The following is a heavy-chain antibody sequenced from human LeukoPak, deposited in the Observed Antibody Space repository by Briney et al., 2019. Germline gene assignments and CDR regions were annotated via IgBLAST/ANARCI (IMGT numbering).Heavy chain of an antibody. CDR1: GGSINSSSYS. V-gene: IGHV4-39*01. J-gene: IGHJ4*02. CDR3: ARSANSGRETNY. CDR2: IYYSGTI. D-gene: IGHD5-12*01. Sequence: PSETLSLTCTVSGGSINSSSYSWGWIRQPPGEGLEWIGTIYYSGTIYYRPSLKSRVTISVDTSKNQFSLKMTSATAADTAVYYCARSANSGRETNYWGRGTLVTVSS.